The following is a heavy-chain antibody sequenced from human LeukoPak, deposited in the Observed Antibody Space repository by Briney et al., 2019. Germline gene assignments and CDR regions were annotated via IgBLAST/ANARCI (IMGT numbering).Heavy chain of an antibody. CDR2: IYSGGST. CDR1: GFTVSSNY. Sequence: GGSLRLSCAASGFTVSSNYMSWVRQAPRKGLEWVSVIYSGGSTYYADSVKGRFTISRDNSKNTLYLQMNSLRAEDTAVYYCARGDSSGYYYFEYWGQGTLVTVSS. J-gene: IGHJ4*02. CDR3: ARGDSSGYYYFEY. D-gene: IGHD6-19*01. V-gene: IGHV3-53*01.